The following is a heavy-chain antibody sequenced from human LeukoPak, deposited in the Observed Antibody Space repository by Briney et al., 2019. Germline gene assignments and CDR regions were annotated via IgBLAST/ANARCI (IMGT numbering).Heavy chain of an antibody. Sequence: QPGGTLRLSCAASGFTFSGYVMTWVRQAPGKGLEWLAYISHSSDTIYYAESVRGRFTVSRDNPKNSLLLQMNSLSADDTAVSLCRRISGAGGSYFYYYMDVWGKGTTVTVSS. V-gene: IGHV3-48*04. J-gene: IGHJ6*03. CDR3: RRISGAGGSYFYYYMDV. CDR2: ISHSSDTI. D-gene: IGHD3-10*01. CDR1: GFTFSGYV.